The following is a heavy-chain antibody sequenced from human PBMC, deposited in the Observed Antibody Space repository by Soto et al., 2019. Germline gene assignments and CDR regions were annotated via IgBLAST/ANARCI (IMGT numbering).Heavy chain of an antibody. CDR3: AKERHDILTGPDRGAFDI. Sequence: PGGSLRLSCAASGFTFSSYGMHRVRQAPGKGLEWVAVISYDGSNKYYADSVKGRFTISRDNSKNTLYLQMNSLRAEDTAVYYCAKERHDILTGPDRGAFDIWGQGTMVTVSS. CDR2: ISYDGSNK. CDR1: GFTFSSYG. V-gene: IGHV3-30*18. D-gene: IGHD3-9*01. J-gene: IGHJ3*02.